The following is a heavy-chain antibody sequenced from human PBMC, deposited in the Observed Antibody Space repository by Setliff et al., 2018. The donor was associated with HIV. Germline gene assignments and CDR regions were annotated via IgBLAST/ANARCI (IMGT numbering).Heavy chain of an antibody. CDR3: ARVPPLKAFGGVISLYYFDY. CDR1: GYTFIDYF. Sequence: ASVKVSCKASGYTFIDYFIHWVRQAPGQGLEWMGWISPDNGDTNIPQRFRGRVTMTRDTSINTAYMELSGLRSAADTAVYYCARVPPLKAFGGVISLYYFDYWGQGTLVTVSS. V-gene: IGHV1-2*02. CDR2: ISPDNGDT. D-gene: IGHD3-16*02. J-gene: IGHJ4*02.